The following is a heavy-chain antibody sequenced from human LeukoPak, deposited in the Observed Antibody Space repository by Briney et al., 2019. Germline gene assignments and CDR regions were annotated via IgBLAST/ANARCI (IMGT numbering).Heavy chain of an antibody. CDR3: ATDSSGYDAFDI. D-gene: IGHD3-22*01. Sequence: XKXXGYXXTSYXIXXXRQATGQGLEWMGWMNPNSGNTGYAQKFQGRVTMTRNTSISTAYMELSSLRSEDTAVYYCATDSSGYDAFDIWGQGTMVTVSS. V-gene: IGHV1-8*01. CDR1: GYXXTSYX. J-gene: IGHJ3*02. CDR2: MNPNSGNT.